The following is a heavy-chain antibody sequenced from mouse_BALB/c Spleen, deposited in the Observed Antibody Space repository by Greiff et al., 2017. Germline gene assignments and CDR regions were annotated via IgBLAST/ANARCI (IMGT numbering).Heavy chain of an antibody. D-gene: IGHD2-1*01. Sequence: QVQLQQSGAELAKPGASVKMSCKASGYTFTSYWMHWVKQRPGQGLEWIGYINPSTGYTEYNQKFKDKATLTADKSSSTAYMQLSSLTSEDSAVYYCASVGNYDAMDYWGQGTSVTVSS. CDR3: ASVGNYDAMDY. CDR1: GYTFTSYW. V-gene: IGHV1-7*01. CDR2: INPSTGYT. J-gene: IGHJ4*01.